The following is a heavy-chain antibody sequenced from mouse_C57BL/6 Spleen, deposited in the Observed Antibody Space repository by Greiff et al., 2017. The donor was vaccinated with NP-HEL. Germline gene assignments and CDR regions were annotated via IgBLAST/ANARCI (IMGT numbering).Heavy chain of an antibody. CDR3: ARWEGNRFAY. Sequence: VQLQQPGAELVMPGASVKLSCKASGYTFTSYWMHWVKQRPGQGLEWIGEIDPSDSYTNYNQKFKGKSTLTVDKSSSTAYMQLSSLTSEDSAVYYCARWEGNRFAYWGQGTLVTVSA. CDR1: GYTFTSYW. V-gene: IGHV1-69*01. CDR2: IDPSDSYT. D-gene: IGHD4-1*01. J-gene: IGHJ3*01.